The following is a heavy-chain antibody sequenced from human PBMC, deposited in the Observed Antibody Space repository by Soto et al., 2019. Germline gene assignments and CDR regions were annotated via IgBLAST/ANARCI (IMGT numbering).Heavy chain of an antibody. D-gene: IGHD3-3*01. Sequence: GGSLRLSCAASGFTFSSYSMNWVRQAPGKGLEWVSSISSSSSYIYYADSVKGRFTISRDIAKNSLYLQMNSLRAEDTAVYYCARAGFWSGYYYYGMDVWGQGTTVTVSS. V-gene: IGHV3-21*01. J-gene: IGHJ6*02. CDR2: ISSSSSYI. CDR1: GFTFSSYS. CDR3: ARAGFWSGYYYYGMDV.